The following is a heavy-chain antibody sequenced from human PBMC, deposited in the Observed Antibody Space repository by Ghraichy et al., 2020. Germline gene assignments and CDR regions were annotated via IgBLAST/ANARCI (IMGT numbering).Heavy chain of an antibody. V-gene: IGHV4-59*01. D-gene: IGHD2-15*01. CDR3: ARGLGYCSGGSCSPYYGMDV. Sequence: SETLSLTCTVSGGSISGYYWTWVRQSPGKGLEWFGYIYDSGSPNYNPSLKSRATISVDTSKNQFSLKLSSVTAADTAVYYCARGLGYCSGGSCSPYYGMDVWGQGTTVTVSS. CDR2: IYDSGSP. J-gene: IGHJ6*02. CDR1: GGSISGYY.